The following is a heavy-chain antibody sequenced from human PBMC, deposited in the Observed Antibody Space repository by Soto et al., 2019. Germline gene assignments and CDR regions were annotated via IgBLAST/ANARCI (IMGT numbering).Heavy chain of an antibody. J-gene: IGHJ4*02. Sequence: QVQLVESGGGVVQPGRSLRLSCAASGFTFSSYGMHWVRQAPGKGLEWVAVIWYDGSNKYYADSVKGRFTFSRDNSKNTLYLEMTSRRAEDTAVYYCARGKGRYCTNGVCSDFDYWGQGPLVTVSS. D-gene: IGHD2-8*01. V-gene: IGHV3-33*01. CDR2: IWYDGSNK. CDR3: ARGKGRYCTNGVCSDFDY. CDR1: GFTFSSYG.